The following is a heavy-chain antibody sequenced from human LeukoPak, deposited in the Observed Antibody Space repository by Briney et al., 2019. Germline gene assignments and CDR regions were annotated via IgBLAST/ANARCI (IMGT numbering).Heavy chain of an antibody. Sequence: GGSLRLSCAASGFTLSSYAMNWVRQAPGKGLEWVSSISSSSTYIYYADSLKGRFTISRDNAKNSLYLQMNSLRAEDTAVYYCARDVEAIAAAGGGVDCWGQGTLVTVSS. V-gene: IGHV3-21*01. CDR3: ARDVEAIAAAGGGVDC. J-gene: IGHJ4*02. CDR2: ISSSSTYI. D-gene: IGHD6-13*01. CDR1: GFTLSSYA.